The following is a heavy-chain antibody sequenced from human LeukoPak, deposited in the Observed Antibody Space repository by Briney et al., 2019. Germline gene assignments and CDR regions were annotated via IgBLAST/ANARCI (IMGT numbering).Heavy chain of an antibody. D-gene: IGHD2-15*01. CDR2: ISAYNGHT. CDR3: ARESGSGGSCYPGGV. CDR1: GYTFTSYG. J-gene: IGHJ4*02. Sequence: ASVKVSCKASGYTFTSYGISWVRQATGQGLEWMGWISAYNGHTKYAQKLQGRVTMTTDTSTSTAYMELRSLRSDDTAVYYCARESGSGGSCYPGGVWGQGTLVTVSS. V-gene: IGHV1-18*01.